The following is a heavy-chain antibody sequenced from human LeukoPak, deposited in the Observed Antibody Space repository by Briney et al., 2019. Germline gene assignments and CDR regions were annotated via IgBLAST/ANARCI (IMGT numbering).Heavy chain of an antibody. J-gene: IGHJ6*02. D-gene: IGHD5-12*01. CDR1: GGSISSYY. V-gene: IGHV4-59*12. Sequence: SETLSLTCTVSGGSISSYYWSWIRQPPGKGLEWIGYIYYSGSTNYNPSLKSRVTISVDTSKNQFSLKLSSVTAADTAVYYCARPYSGYDFRYGMDVWGQGTTVTVSS. CDR3: ARPYSGYDFRYGMDV. CDR2: IYYSGST.